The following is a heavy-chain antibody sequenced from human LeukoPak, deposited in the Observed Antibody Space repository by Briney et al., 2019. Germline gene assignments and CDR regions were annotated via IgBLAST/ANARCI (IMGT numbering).Heavy chain of an antibody. V-gene: IGHV4-39*01. D-gene: IGHD1/OR15-1a*01. J-gene: IGHJ4*02. CDR1: GGSISSSSYY. CDR3: AKQRHNWNKRSYFDY. CDR2: IYYSGST. Sequence: SETLSLTCTVSGGSISSSSYYWGWIRQPPGKGLEWIGSIYYSGSTYYNPSLKSRVTISVDTSKNQFSLKLSSVTAADTAVYYCAKQRHNWNKRSYFDYWGQGTLVTVSS.